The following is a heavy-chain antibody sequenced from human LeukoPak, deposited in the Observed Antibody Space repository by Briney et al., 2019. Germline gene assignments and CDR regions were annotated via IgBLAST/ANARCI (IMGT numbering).Heavy chain of an antibody. Sequence: SETLSLTCTVSGGSISSYYWSWIRQPPGKGLQWFGYIYYRGSTNYNPSLMSRVTISVDTSKNQFSLKLSSVTAADTAVYYCARACYYDSSGYFLYYYYYYMDVWGKGTTVTVSS. J-gene: IGHJ6*03. CDR2: IYYRGST. CDR3: ARACYYDSSGYFLYYYYYYMDV. D-gene: IGHD3-22*01. CDR1: GGSISSYY. V-gene: IGHV4-59*01.